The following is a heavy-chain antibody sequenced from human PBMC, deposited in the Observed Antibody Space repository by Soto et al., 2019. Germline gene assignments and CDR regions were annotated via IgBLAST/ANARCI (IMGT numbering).Heavy chain of an antibody. J-gene: IGHJ4*02. D-gene: IGHD2-15*01. Sequence: QVQLQESGPGLVKPSQTLSLTCTVSGRSISSVNYYWSWIRQPPGKGLEWIGYIYYSGSTYYNPSLRCRLTLTVDTSKNQFSLKLSSVTAADTAVYYCARYGSGECNRGSCYSPFDYWGQGTLVTVSS. CDR3: ARYGSGECNRGSCYSPFDY. V-gene: IGHV4-30-4*01. CDR1: GRSISSVNYY. CDR2: IYYSGST.